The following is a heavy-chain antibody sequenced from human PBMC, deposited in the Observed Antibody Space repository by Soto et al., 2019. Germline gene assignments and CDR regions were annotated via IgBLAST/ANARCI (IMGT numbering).Heavy chain of an antibody. V-gene: IGHV3-23*01. CDR3: AKDIYCSSTSCYEVPWFGP. CDR1: GFTFSSYA. D-gene: IGHD2-2*01. J-gene: IGHJ5*02. Sequence: GSLRLSCAASGFTFSSYAMSWVRQAPGKGLEWVSAISGSGGSTYYADSVKGRFTISRDNSKNTLYLQMNSLRAEDTAVYYCAKDIYCSSTSCYEVPWFGPWGQGTLVTVSS. CDR2: ISGSGGST.